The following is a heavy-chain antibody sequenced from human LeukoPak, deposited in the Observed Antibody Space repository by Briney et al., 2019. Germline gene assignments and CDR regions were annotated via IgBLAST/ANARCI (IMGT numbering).Heavy chain of an antibody. CDR1: GGSFSGYY. Sequence: SETLSLTCAVYGGSFSGYYWSWIRQPPGKGLEWIGEINHSGSTNYNPSLKSRVTISVDTSKNQFSLKLSSVTAADTAVYYCARQGSSWYQYYFDYWGQGTLVTVSS. D-gene: IGHD6-13*01. J-gene: IGHJ4*02. CDR2: INHSGST. CDR3: ARQGSSWYQYYFDY. V-gene: IGHV4-34*01.